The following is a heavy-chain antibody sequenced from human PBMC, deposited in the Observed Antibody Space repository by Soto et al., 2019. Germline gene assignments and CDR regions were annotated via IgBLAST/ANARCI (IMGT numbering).Heavy chain of an antibody. CDR1: GYTFTSYG. Sequence: GASVKVSCKASGYTFTSYGISWVRQAPGQGLEWMGWISAYNGNTSYAQKLQGRVTMTTDTSTSTAYMELRSLRSDDTAVYYCAREGNDYGDYSYYYYGMDVWGQGTTVTVSS. D-gene: IGHD4-17*01. V-gene: IGHV1-18*01. CDR2: ISAYNGNT. CDR3: AREGNDYGDYSYYYYGMDV. J-gene: IGHJ6*02.